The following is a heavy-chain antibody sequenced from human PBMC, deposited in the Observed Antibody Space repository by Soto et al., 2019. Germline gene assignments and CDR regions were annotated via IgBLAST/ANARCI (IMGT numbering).Heavy chain of an antibody. J-gene: IGHJ4*02. D-gene: IGHD6-19*01. CDR3: ARTGYSSGFYYCDY. V-gene: IGHV4-59*01. Sequence: SETVSLTCPVSGCSLTSYYWSWVRPTPGKGLEWIGYIYYSGNTNYNPSLKSRVTISVDTSKNQFSLKLSSVTAADTAVYYCARTGYSSGFYYCDYWGQGTRVTVSA. CDR1: GCSLTSYY. CDR2: IYYSGNT.